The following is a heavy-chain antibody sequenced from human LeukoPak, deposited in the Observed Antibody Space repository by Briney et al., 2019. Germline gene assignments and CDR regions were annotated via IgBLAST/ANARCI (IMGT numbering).Heavy chain of an antibody. CDR1: GYTFTSYG. D-gene: IGHD3-9*01. J-gene: IGHJ5*02. CDR2: INAGNDNT. V-gene: IGHV1-3*01. CDR3: ARDNYDILTGYSNWFDP. Sequence: ASVKVSCKASGYTFTSYGISWVRQAPGQRLEWMGWINAGNDNTKYSQNFQGRVTITRDTSARTAYMELSSLRSDDTAVYYCARDNYDILTGYSNWFDPWGQGTLVTVSS.